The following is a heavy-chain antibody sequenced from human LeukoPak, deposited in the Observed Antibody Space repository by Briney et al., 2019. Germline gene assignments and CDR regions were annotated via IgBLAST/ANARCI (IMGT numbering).Heavy chain of an antibody. D-gene: IGHD2-2*01. J-gene: IGHJ4*02. CDR1: GFTFSSYA. V-gene: IGHV3-23*01. Sequence: GGSLRLSCAASGFTFSSYAMSWVRQAPGKGLEWVSAISGSGGSTYYADSVKGRFTISRDNSKNTLYLQMNSLRAEDTAVYYCARDIVVVPAAMRRPDYWGQGTLVTVSS. CDR2: ISGSGGST. CDR3: ARDIVVVPAAMRRPDY.